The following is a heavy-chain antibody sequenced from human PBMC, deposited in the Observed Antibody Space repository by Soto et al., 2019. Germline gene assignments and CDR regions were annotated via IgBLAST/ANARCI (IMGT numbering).Heavy chain of an antibody. CDR1: GGSISSYY. J-gene: IGHJ3*02. CDR2: IYYSGST. CDR3: ARVWGGAFDI. Sequence: QVQLQESGPGLVKPSETLSLTCTVSGGSISSYYWSWIRQPPGKGLQWIGYIYYSGSTNYNPSLKSRVTLSVDTAKDQFSLKLSSVTGADTAVYYCARVWGGAFDIWGQGTMVTVSS. V-gene: IGHV4-59*01. D-gene: IGHD3-10*01.